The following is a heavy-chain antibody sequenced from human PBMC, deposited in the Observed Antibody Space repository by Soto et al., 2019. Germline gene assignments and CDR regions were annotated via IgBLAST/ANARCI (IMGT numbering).Heavy chain of an antibody. D-gene: IGHD6-6*01. CDR1: GGSISSYY. V-gene: IGHV4-59*01. CDR2: IYYSGST. Sequence: SETLSLTCTVSGGSISSYYWSWIRQPPGKGLEWIGYIYYSGSTNYNPSLRSRVTISVDTSKNQFSLKLSSVTAADTAVYYCARVGHIAAPPFDYWGQGTLVTVSS. CDR3: ARVGHIAAPPFDY. J-gene: IGHJ4*02.